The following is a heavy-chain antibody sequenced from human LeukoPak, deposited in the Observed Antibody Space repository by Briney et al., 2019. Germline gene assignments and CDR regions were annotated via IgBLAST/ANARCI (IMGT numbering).Heavy chain of an antibody. CDR1: GYSFTSYW. J-gene: IGHJ4*02. D-gene: IGHD3-22*01. CDR2: IYPGDSDT. Sequence: GESLKISCKGSGYSFTSYWIGWVRQMPGKGLEWMGIIYPGDSDTRYSPSFQGQVTISADKSISTAYLQWGSLKASDTAMYHCARPHYYDSSGYYLGVSKVPYYFDYWGQGTLVTVSS. V-gene: IGHV5-51*01. CDR3: ARPHYYDSSGYYLGVSKVPYYFDY.